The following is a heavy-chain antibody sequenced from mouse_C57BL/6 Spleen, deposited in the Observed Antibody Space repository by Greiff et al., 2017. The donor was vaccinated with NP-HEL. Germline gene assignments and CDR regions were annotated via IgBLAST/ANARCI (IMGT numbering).Heavy chain of an antibody. CDR2: ISDGGSYT. Sequence: EVKVVESGGGLVKPGGSLKLSCAASGFTFSSYAMSWVRQTPEKRLEWVATISDGGSYTYYPDNVKGRFTISRDNAKNNLYLQMSHLKSEDTAMYYCPRDVATVPGDYWGQGTTLTVSS. J-gene: IGHJ2*01. CDR1: GFTFSSYA. V-gene: IGHV5-4*01. D-gene: IGHD1-1*01. CDR3: PRDVATVPGDY.